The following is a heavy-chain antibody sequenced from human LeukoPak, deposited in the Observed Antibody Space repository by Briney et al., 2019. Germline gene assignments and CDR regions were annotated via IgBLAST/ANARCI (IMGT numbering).Heavy chain of an antibody. D-gene: IGHD1-26*01. V-gene: IGHV4-59*01. Sequence: PSETLSLTCTVSGGSISSYYWSWIRQPPGRGLEWIGYIYYSGSTNYNPSLKGRVTISVDTSKNQFSLKLSSVTAADTAVYYCARGEPPWVSADYWGQGTLVTVSS. J-gene: IGHJ4*02. CDR1: GGSISSYY. CDR3: ARGEPPWVSADY. CDR2: IYYSGST.